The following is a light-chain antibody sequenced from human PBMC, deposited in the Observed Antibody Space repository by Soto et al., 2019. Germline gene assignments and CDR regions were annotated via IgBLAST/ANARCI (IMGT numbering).Light chain of an antibody. CDR3: QQYNHYSRT. CDR2: KAS. CDR1: QNITTY. Sequence: DIQMTQSPSTLSASLGDRVAISCHASQNITTYLAWYQQKPGKAPNLLIYKASTLATGVPSRFSGAGSGTEFTLTISGLQPDDFATYYCQQYNHYSRTFGQGTKVEMK. V-gene: IGKV1-5*03. J-gene: IGKJ1*01.